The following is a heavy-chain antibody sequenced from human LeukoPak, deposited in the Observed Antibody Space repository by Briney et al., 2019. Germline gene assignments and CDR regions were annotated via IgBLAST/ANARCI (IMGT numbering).Heavy chain of an antibody. CDR3: AKDELELRGNYFDY. D-gene: IGHD1-7*01. V-gene: IGHV3-30*18. CDR1: GFTFSSYG. Sequence: PGRSLRLSCAASGFTFSSYGMHWVRQAPGKGLVWVAVISYDGSNKYYADSVKGRFTISRDNSKNTLYLQMNSLRAEDTAVYYCAKDELELRGNYFDYWGQGTLVTVSS. J-gene: IGHJ4*02. CDR2: ISYDGSNK.